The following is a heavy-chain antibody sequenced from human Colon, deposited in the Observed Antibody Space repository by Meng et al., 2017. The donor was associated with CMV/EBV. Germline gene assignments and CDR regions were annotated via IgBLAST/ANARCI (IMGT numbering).Heavy chain of an antibody. CDR3: AKREYCSGSSCYTLNYYYYGMDV. CDR2: IVGGGGSRT. CDR1: GFTFDNYA. J-gene: IGHJ6*02. V-gene: IGHV3-23*01. D-gene: IGHD2-15*01. Sequence: GESLKISCATSGFTFDNYAMSWVRQAPGKGLEWVSAIVGGGGSRTYYADSVKGRFTISRDNSKSTLYLQINSPRVEDTAVYYCAKREYCSGSSCYTLNYYYYGMDVWGQGTTVTVSS.